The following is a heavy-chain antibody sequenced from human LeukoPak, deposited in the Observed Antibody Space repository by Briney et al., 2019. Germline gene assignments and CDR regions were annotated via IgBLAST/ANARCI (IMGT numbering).Heavy chain of an antibody. CDR1: GVSFSGYY. CDR2: INHSGST. V-gene: IGHV4-34*01. Sequence: SETLSLTCAVYGVSFSGYYWSWIRQPPGKGLEWIGEINHSGSTNYNPSLKSRVTISVDTSKNQFSLKLSSVTAADTAVYYCASTDYGDYYFDYWGQGTLVTVSS. J-gene: IGHJ4*02. CDR3: ASTDYGDYYFDY. D-gene: IGHD4-17*01.